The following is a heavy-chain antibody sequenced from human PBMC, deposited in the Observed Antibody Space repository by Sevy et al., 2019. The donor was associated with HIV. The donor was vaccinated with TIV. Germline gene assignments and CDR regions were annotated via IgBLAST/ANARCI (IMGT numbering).Heavy chain of an antibody. CDR1: GFTFSSYW. V-gene: IGHV3-74*01. CDR3: ARQAPDLDYDSSGYYYFLDY. J-gene: IGHJ4*02. CDR2: INSDGSST. Sequence: GGSLRLSCAASGFTFSSYWMHWVRQAPGKGLVWVSRINSDGSSTSYAGSVKGRFTISRDNAKNTLYLQMNSLRAEDTAVYYCARQAPDLDYDSSGYYYFLDYWGQGTLVTVSS. D-gene: IGHD3-22*01.